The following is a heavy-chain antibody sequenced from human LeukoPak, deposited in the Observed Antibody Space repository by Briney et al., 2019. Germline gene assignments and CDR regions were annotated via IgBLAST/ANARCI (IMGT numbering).Heavy chain of an antibody. CDR3: AKDSGWELLRHHAY. D-gene: IGHD1-26*01. V-gene: IGHV4-61*09. CDR1: GDSIISENYY. Sequence: SETLSLTCTVSGDSIISENYYWSWIRQPAGKGLEWIGHVYTSGNTNYNPSLKSRVTISLDTSKNQFSLKLSSVTAAGTAVYYCAKDSGWELLRHHAYWGQGTLVTVSS. CDR2: VYTSGNT. J-gene: IGHJ4*02.